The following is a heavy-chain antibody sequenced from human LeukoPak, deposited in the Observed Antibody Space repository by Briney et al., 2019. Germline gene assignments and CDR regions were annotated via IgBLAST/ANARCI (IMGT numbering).Heavy chain of an antibody. CDR3: ARGRKRKDAVNWFDP. CDR2: MNPNSGNT. Sequence: ASVKVSCKASGYTFTSYDINWARQATGQGLEWMGWMNPNSGNTGYAQKFQGRVTMTRNTSISTAYMELSSLRSEDTAVYYCARGRKRKDAVNWFDPWGQGTLVTVSS. CDR1: GYTFTSYD. J-gene: IGHJ5*02. V-gene: IGHV1-8*01.